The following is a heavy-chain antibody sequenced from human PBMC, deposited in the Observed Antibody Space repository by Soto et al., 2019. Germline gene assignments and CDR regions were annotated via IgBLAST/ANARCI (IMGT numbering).Heavy chain of an antibody. J-gene: IGHJ4*02. V-gene: IGHV4-30-4*01. CDR1: GGSISSGNYY. D-gene: IGHD2-15*01. Sequence: TLSLTCTVSGGSISSGNYYWSWTRQPPGKGLEWIGFISYSGSAYYNPSLKSRVTISVDTSKNQFSLNLSFVTAADTAVYYCATMGTPATGLYYFDYWGQGTLVTVSS. CDR3: ATMGTPATGLYYFDY. CDR2: ISYSGSA.